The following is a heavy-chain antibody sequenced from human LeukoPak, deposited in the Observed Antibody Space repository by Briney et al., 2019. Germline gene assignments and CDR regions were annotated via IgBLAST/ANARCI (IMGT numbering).Heavy chain of an antibody. D-gene: IGHD5-18*01. J-gene: IGHJ4*02. CDR3: AREGYSYGNYFDY. Sequence: ASVKVSCKASGGTFSSYAISWVRQAPGQGLEWMGGIIPIFGTANYAQKFQGRVTITTDESTSTAYMELSSLRSEDTAVYYCAREGYSYGNYFDYWGQGTLVTVSS. CDR2: IIPIFGTA. CDR1: GGTFSSYA. V-gene: IGHV1-69*05.